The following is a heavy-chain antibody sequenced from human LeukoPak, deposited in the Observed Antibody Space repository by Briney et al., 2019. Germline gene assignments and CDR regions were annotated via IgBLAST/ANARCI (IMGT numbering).Heavy chain of an antibody. CDR2: IRYDGSNK. J-gene: IGHJ4*02. CDR1: GFTFSSYG. V-gene: IGHV3-30*02. D-gene: IGHD6-6*01. CDR3: ARVRSDYSSSSPPDY. Sequence: GGSLRLSCAASGFTFSSYGMHWVRQAPGKGLEWVAFIRYDGSNKYYADSVKGRFTISRDNAKNTLYLQMNSLRAEDTAIYFCARVRSDYSSSSPPDYWGQGTPVTVSS.